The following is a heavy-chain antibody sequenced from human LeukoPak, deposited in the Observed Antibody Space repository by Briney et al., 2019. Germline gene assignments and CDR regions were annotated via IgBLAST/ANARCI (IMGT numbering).Heavy chain of an antibody. V-gene: IGHV1-46*01. CDR1: GYTFTSYY. Sequence: ASVKVSCKASGYTFTSYYMHWVRQAPGQGLEWMGIINPSGGSTSYAQKFQGRVTMTRDMSTSTVYMELSSLRSEDTAVYYCARNTLRFLEWLPQDYWGQGTLVTVSS. J-gene: IGHJ4*02. CDR2: INPSGGST. D-gene: IGHD3-3*01. CDR3: ARNTLRFLEWLPQDY.